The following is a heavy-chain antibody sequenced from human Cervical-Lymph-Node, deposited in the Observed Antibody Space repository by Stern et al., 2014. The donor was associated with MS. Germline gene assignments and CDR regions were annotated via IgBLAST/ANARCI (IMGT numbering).Heavy chain of an antibody. J-gene: IGHJ4*02. V-gene: IGHV1-3*01. CDR2: INVGNGNK. CDR3: AKWSVGSGSSS. Sequence: QVQLVQSGAEVKKPGASVKVSCKPSGYTFTSYPLHWVRQAPGQRPEWMGRINVGNGNKKDSTKIQDSIIIIWDTSTSTTYMELTSLISEDTAVYFCAKWSVGSGSSSWGQGTLVTVSS. CDR1: GYTFTSYP. D-gene: IGHD3-10*01.